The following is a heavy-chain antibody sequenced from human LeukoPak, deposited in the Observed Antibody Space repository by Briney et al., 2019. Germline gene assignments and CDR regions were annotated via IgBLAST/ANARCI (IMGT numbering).Heavy chain of an antibody. Sequence: GGSLRLSCAASGFTFSSHWMHWVRQAPGKGLVWVSRIKSDGSSTNYADSVKGRFTISRDNAKNTVYLQMNSLRAEDTAVYYCARDAATVVTKYFDYWGQGTLVTVSS. D-gene: IGHD4-23*01. CDR3: ARDAATVVTKYFDY. V-gene: IGHV3-74*01. CDR2: IKSDGSST. J-gene: IGHJ4*02. CDR1: GFTFSSHW.